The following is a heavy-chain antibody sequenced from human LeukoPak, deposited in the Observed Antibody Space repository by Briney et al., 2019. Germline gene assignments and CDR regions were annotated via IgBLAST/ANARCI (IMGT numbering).Heavy chain of an antibody. Sequence: PWGSLRLSCAASGFTFSDYSVHWVRQAPGKGLEWVSSISTSSTYIYYADSVKGRFTISRDNAKNSLSLQMNSLRAEDTAVYYCAREGRDGYNFYWYFDLWGCGTLVTVSS. CDR3: AREGRDGYNFYWYFDL. CDR2: ISTSSTYI. CDR1: GFTFSDYS. J-gene: IGHJ2*01. V-gene: IGHV3-21*01. D-gene: IGHD5-24*01.